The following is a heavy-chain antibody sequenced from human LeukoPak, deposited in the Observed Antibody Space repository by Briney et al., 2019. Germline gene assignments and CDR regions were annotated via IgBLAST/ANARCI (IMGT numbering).Heavy chain of an antibody. CDR2: INHSGST. CDR1: GGSFSGYY. D-gene: IGHD3-10*01. V-gene: IGHV4-34*01. Sequence: PSETLSLTCAVYGGSFSGYYWSWIRQPPGKGLEWIGEINHSGSTNYNPSLMSRVTISVDTSKNQFSLKLSSVTAADTAVYYCARSRYYYGSGSYYGYWGQGTLVTVSS. CDR3: ARSRYYYGSGSYYGY. J-gene: IGHJ4*02.